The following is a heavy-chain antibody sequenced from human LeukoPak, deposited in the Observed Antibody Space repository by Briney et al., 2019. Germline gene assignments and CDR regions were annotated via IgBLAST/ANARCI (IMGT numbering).Heavy chain of an antibody. CDR3: AKGTVTTYFDY. CDR2: ISGSGGST. CDR1: GFSLSDYG. V-gene: IGHV3-23*01. D-gene: IGHD4-17*01. J-gene: IGHJ4*02. Sequence: GGSLRLSCSASGFSLSDYGMSWVRQAPGKGLEWVSAISGSGGSTYYADSVKGRFTISRNNSKNTLYLQMNSLRAEDTAVYYCAKGTVTTYFDYWGQGTLVTVSS.